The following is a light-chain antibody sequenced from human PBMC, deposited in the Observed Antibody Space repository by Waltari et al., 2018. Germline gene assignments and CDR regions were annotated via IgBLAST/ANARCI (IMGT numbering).Light chain of an antibody. V-gene: IGLV2-14*01. CDR3: CSHTNIGTWV. CDR1: NNDIGNYNY. J-gene: IGLJ3*02. CDR2: EVS. Sequence: QSALTQPASVSGSLGQSITISCLGTNNDIGNYNYVSWYQQFPGEAPRLIIYEVSNRPSRIASRFSGSKSGMTASLTISGLQADDEATYYCCSHTNIGTWVFGGGTTLTVL.